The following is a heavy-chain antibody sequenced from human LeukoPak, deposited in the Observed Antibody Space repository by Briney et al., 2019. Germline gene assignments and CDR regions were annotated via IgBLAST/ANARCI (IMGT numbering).Heavy chain of an antibody. Sequence: SETLSLTCNVSGVSVSDGRYYWTWIRQHPGKGLEWIGYKYYSGSAKYNPSLKSRLTISIDTSKNQFSLQLSSVTAADTATYYCATSYCSGISCLDVFNMWGQGTRVTVSS. J-gene: IGHJ3*02. CDR2: KYYSGSA. CDR3: ATSYCSGISCLDVFNM. CDR1: GVSVSDGRYY. D-gene: IGHD2-2*01. V-gene: IGHV4-31*03.